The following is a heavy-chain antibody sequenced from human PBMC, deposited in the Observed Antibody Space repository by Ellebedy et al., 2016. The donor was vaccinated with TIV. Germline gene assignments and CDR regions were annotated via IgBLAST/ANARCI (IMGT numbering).Heavy chain of an antibody. V-gene: IGHV4-4*02. D-gene: IGHD3-3*01. J-gene: IGHJ6*02. Sequence: SETLSLXXSVSGASITVDHWLSWVRQPPGKGLEWIGEIYLTGSTNYNPSLKSRVTMSIDKSKTQFSLKLTSVTAADTAVYYCARDYESRSGTVSYYGMDVWGQGTTVTVSS. CDR2: IYLTGST. CDR1: GASITVDHW. CDR3: ARDYESRSGTVSYYGMDV.